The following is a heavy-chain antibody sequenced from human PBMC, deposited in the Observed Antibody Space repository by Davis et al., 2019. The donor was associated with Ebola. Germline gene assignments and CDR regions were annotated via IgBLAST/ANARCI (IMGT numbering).Heavy chain of an antibody. V-gene: IGHV3-30*04. D-gene: IGHD1-26*01. CDR3: ASQFSELNWYPKYYFDY. Sequence: PGGSLRLSCAASGFTFSDSAMHWVRQAPGKGLEWVAVIWYDGSNKYYADSVKGRFTISRDNSKNTLYLQMNSLRAEDTAVYYCASQFSELNWYPKYYFDYWGQGTLVTVSS. CDR1: GFTFSDSA. CDR2: IWYDGSNK. J-gene: IGHJ4*02.